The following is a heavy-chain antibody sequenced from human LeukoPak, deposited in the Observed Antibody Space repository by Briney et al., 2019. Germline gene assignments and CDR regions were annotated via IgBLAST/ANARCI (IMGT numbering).Heavy chain of an antibody. CDR3: ARDGITVTKNAFDI. CDR1: GYTFRDYY. V-gene: IGHV1-2*02. Sequence: ASVKVSCKPSGYTFRDYYIHWVRQAPGQGLEWMGWINPNDGGKHHAQKFQDRVTMTRDTSITTAYMEVSSLRSDDTAVYYCARDGITVTKNAFDIWGQGTMVTVSS. D-gene: IGHD4-17*01. J-gene: IGHJ3*02. CDR2: INPNDGGK.